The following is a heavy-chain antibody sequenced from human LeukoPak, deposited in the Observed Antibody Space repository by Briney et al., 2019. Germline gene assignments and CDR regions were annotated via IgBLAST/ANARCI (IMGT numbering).Heavy chain of an antibody. CDR3: AKDLLSGDDYYYGMDV. D-gene: IGHD5-12*01. CDR2: ISYDGSNK. J-gene: IGHJ6*02. V-gene: IGHV3-30*18. CDR1: GFTFSSYG. Sequence: PGRSLRLSCAASGFTFSSYGMHWVRQAPGKGLEWVAVISYDGSNKYYADSVKGRFTISRDNSKNTLYLQMNSLRTEDTAVYYCAKDLLSGDDYYYGMDVWGQGTTVTVSS.